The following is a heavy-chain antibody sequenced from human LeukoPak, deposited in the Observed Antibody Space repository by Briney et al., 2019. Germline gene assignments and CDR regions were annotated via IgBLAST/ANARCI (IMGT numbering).Heavy chain of an antibody. J-gene: IGHJ4*02. CDR3: TTGGGDFDY. Sequence: GGSLRLSCAVSGFTFTNAWMNWVRQAPGKGLEWVGRIKSKADGGTTDYIEPVKGRFIISRDDSKNTLYLQMNSLKTEDAAVYYCTTGGGDFDYWGQGILVTVSS. CDR1: GFTFTNAW. V-gene: IGHV3-15*07. CDR2: IKSKADGGTT. D-gene: IGHD3-16*01.